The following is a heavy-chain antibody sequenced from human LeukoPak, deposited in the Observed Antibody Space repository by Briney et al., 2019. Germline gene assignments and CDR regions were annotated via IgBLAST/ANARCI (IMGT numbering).Heavy chain of an antibody. D-gene: IGHD6-19*01. J-gene: IGHJ4*02. CDR3: AKGKQWLALFDH. CDR2: ISGSGGDT. Sequence: GGSLRLSCAASGFTFSSYEMNWVRQAPGEGLEWVSAISGSGGDTYYADSVKGRFSISRDNSKNTLYLQVDSLRAADTALYYCAKGKQWLALFDHWGQGTLVTVSS. V-gene: IGHV3-23*01. CDR1: GFTFSSYE.